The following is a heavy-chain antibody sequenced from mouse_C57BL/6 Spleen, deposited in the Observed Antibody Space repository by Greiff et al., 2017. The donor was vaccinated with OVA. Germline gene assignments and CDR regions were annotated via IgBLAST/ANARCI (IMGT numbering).Heavy chain of an antibody. CDR1: GYTFTDYY. J-gene: IGHJ2*01. CDR2: INPNNGGT. CDR3: ARDSNYGGDYFDY. Sequence: VQLQQSGPELVKPGASVKISCKASGYTFTDYYMNWVKQSHGKSLEWIGDINPNNGGTSYNQKFKGKATLTVDKSSSTAYMELRSLTSEDSAVYYCARDSNYGGDYFDYWGQGTTLTVSS. V-gene: IGHV1-26*01. D-gene: IGHD2-5*01.